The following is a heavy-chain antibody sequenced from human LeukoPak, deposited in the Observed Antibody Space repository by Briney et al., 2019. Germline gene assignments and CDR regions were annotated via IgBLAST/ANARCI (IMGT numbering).Heavy chain of an antibody. Sequence: GGSLRLSCAASGFTFSSYAMSWVRQAPGKGLEWVSAISGSGGSTYYADSVKGRFTISRDNSKNTLYLQMNSLRAEDSAVHYCAKTADYDYRETPFPFGYWGQGTLVTVSS. J-gene: IGHJ4*02. CDR1: GFTFSSYA. CDR3: AKTADYDYRETPFPFGY. V-gene: IGHV3-23*01. CDR2: ISGSGGST. D-gene: IGHD4-17*01.